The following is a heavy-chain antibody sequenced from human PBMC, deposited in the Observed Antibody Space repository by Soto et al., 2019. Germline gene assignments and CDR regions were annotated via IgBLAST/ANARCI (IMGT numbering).Heavy chain of an antibody. CDR1: GFAFSNYS. J-gene: IGHJ4*02. Sequence: GGSLRLSCAACGFAFSNYSMHWVRQAPWKGLEWVSSISTSIDATYYADSVKGRFTISRDDSKNTLYLQMNSLRADDSAVYYCAKDRTVADRNFDYWGQGTQVTVYS. V-gene: IGHV3-23*01. CDR2: ISTSIDAT. CDR3: AKDRTVADRNFDY. D-gene: IGHD4-17*01.